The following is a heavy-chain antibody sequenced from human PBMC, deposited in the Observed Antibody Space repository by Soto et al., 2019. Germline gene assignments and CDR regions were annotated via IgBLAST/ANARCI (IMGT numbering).Heavy chain of an antibody. Sequence: QVELVQSGAEVKKPGASVKVSCKASGYSFTSYGISWVRQAPGQGPEWMGCISGNNGNTNHPRSREGGVTMTTDTTRNTAYMELRCLRSDDTVVYFFARQRFNFSGDTMYDYFDFMGQGTLGAVTS. CDR2: ISGNNGNT. D-gene: IGHD3-10*02. V-gene: IGHV1-18*04. CDR1: GYSFTSYG. CDR3: ARQRFNFSGDTMYDYFDF. J-gene: IGHJ4*02.